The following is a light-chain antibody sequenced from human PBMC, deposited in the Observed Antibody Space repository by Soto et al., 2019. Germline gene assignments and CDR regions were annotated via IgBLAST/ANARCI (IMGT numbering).Light chain of an antibody. V-gene: IGLV7-46*01. J-gene: IGLJ3*02. CDR1: SGAVTSTHY. CDR3: LLSYSGARV. Sequence: QAVVTQEPSLTVSPGGTVTLTCGSSSGAVTSTHYPYWFQQKPGRAPRTLIYDTSINHSWTPARFSGSLLGGKAALTLSGAQPEDEADYYCLLSYSGARVFGGGTQLTVL. CDR2: DTS.